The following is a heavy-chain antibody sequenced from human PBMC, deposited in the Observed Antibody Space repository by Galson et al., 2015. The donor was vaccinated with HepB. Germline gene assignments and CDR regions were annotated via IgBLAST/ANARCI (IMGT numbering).Heavy chain of an antibody. D-gene: IGHD4-17*01. CDR2: INTGNGKT. Sequence: SVKVSCKASGHTFTTYTIHWVRQAPGQGLEWMGCINTGNGKTKYSQKFQDRVAITRDTSASAAYMELSSLKFEDTTIYYCAMDLGSTDFLPGDYFDPWGQGTLVTVSS. J-gene: IGHJ5*02. V-gene: IGHV1-3*04. CDR3: AMDLGSTDFLPGDYFDP. CDR1: GHTFTTYT.